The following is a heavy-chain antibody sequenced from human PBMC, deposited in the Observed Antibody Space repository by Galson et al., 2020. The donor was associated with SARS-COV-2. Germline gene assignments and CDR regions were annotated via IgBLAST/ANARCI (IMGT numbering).Heavy chain of an antibody. CDR2: ISAYNGNT. D-gene: IGHD2-2*01. CDR1: GYTFTSKG. V-gene: IGHV1-18*01. Sequence: ASVKVSCKAYGYTFTSKGISWVRQAPGQGLAWMGWISAYNGNTNDAQKPQGRVTMTTDTSTSTAYMELRSLRSDDPAVYYCARSPLPAAMHYLGPVRFDPWGQGTLVTVSS. J-gene: IGHJ5*02. CDR3: ARSPLPAAMHYLGPVRFDP.